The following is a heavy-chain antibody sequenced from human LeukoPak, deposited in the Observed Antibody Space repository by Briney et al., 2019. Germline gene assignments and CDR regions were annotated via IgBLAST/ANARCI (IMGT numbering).Heavy chain of an antibody. CDR3: ARRIGFYDYDY. Sequence: SETLSLTCTVSGGSISSFFWSWIRQSPEKGLEWIGYIYFTGSTNYSPSLKSRVTISVDTSKNQFSLRLSSVTAADTAIYYCARRIGFYDYDYWGQGSLVTVSS. CDR1: GGSISSFF. V-gene: IGHV4-59*01. J-gene: IGHJ4*02. CDR2: IYFTGST. D-gene: IGHD5/OR15-5a*01.